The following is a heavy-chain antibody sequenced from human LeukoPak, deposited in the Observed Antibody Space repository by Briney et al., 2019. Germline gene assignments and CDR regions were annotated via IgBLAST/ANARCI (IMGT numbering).Heavy chain of an antibody. D-gene: IGHD3-3*01. CDR1: GFTFSSYA. CDR3: AKDPHFGVVIIPHFDY. Sequence: PGGSLRLSCAASGFTFSSYAMSWVRQAPGKGLEWVSAISGSGGSTYYADSVKGRFTISRDNSKSTLYLQMNSLRAEDTAVYYCAKDPHFGVVIIPHFDYWGQGTLVTVSS. J-gene: IGHJ4*02. V-gene: IGHV3-23*01. CDR2: ISGSGGST.